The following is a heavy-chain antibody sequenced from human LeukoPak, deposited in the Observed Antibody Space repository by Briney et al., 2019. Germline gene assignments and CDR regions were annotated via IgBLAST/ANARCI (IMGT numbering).Heavy chain of an antibody. V-gene: IGHV3-30*02. CDR2: IRYDGTYK. Sequence: GGSLRLSCAASGFTFSTYGMHWVRQAPGKGLEWVAFIRYDGTYKYYADSVKGRFTISRDNSKNTVYLQMNSLRTEDTAVYYCANELWSGPSDAFDIWGRGTMVTVSS. CDR1: GFTFSTYG. CDR3: ANELWSGPSDAFDI. J-gene: IGHJ3*02. D-gene: IGHD3-3*01.